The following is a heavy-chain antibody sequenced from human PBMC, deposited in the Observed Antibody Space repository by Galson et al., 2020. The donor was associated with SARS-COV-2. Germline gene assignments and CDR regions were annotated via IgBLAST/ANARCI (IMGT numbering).Heavy chain of an antibody. CDR3: ARDQAGDGYNFAFDI. Sequence: GESLKISCAASGFTFSSYGMHWVRQAPGKGLEWVAVIWYDGSNKYYADSVKGRFTISRDNSKNTLYLQMNSLRAEDTAVYYCARDQAGDGYNFAFDIWGQGTMVTVSS. V-gene: IGHV3-33*01. CDR1: GFTFSSYG. CDR2: IWYDGSNK. J-gene: IGHJ3*02. D-gene: IGHD5-12*01.